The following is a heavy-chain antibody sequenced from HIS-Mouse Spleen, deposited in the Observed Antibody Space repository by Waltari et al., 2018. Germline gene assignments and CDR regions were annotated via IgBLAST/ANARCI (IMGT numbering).Heavy chain of an antibody. J-gene: IGHJ2*01. V-gene: IGHV4-39*07. CDR1: GGSISSSSYY. CDR3: AREIPYSSSWYDWYFDL. Sequence: QLQLQESGPGLVKPSETLSLTCTVSGGSISSSSYYRGGVRQPPGKGLEWIGSIYYSGSTYYNPSLKSRVTISVDTSKNQFSLKLSSVTAADTAVYYCAREIPYSSSWYDWYFDLWGRGTLVTVSS. D-gene: IGHD6-13*01. CDR2: IYYSGST.